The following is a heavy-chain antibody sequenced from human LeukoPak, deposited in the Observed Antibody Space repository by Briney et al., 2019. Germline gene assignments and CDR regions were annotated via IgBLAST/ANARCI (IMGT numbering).Heavy chain of an antibody. J-gene: IGHJ3*02. D-gene: IGHD3-10*01. CDR3: ARWGIGDLRNTFDI. CDR2: INPNSGGT. Sequence: EASVKVSCKASGYTFTTYYIHWVRQAPGQGLEWMGWINPNSGGTNYAQKFQGRVTMTRDTSISTAYMELSRLRSDDTAVYYCARWGIGDLRNTFDIWGHGTMVTVSS. CDR1: GYTFTTYY. V-gene: IGHV1-2*02.